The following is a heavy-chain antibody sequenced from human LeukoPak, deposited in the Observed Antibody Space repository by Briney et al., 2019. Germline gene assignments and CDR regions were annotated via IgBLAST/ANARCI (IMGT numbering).Heavy chain of an antibody. CDR1: GYSISSGYY. CDR3: ARVMLIGYCTGGSCYSWFDP. V-gene: IGHV4-38-2*02. D-gene: IGHD2-15*01. J-gene: IGHJ5*02. CDR2: IYYSGNT. Sequence: SETLSLTCTVSGYSISSGYYWGWIRQPPGKGLEWIGYIYYSGNTYYNPSLKSRVTISVDTSKNQFSLKLSSVTAADTAVYYCARVMLIGYCTGGSCYSWFDPWGQGTLVTVSS.